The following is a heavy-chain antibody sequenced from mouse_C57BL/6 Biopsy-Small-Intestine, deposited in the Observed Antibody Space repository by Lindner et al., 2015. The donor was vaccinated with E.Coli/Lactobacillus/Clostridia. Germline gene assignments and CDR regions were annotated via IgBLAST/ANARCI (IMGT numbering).Heavy chain of an antibody. CDR1: GYTFTGYY. D-gene: IGHD1-1*02. J-gene: IGHJ4*01. CDR3: ARDMVELRQGWFDP. CDR2: INPYNGGT. Sequence: SVKVSCKTSGYTFTGYYMHWVRQAPGQGLEWMGWINPYNGGTNYAQNFQGRVTMTRDTSVTTAYMELSRLTSDDTAVYYCARDMVELRQGWFDPWGQGTLVTVSS. V-gene: IGHV1S29*02.